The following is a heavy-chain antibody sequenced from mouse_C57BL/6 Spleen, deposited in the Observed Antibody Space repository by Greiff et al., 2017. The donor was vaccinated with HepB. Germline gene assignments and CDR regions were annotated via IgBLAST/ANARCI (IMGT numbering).Heavy chain of an antibody. CDR1: GYTFTSYG. CDR2: IYPRSGNT. J-gene: IGHJ3*01. V-gene: IGHV1-81*01. D-gene: IGHD2-5*01. CDR3: ARGGYSNYDSY. Sequence: VKLQESGAELARPGASVKLSCKASGYTFTSYGISWVKQRTGQGLEWIGEIYPRSGNTYYNEKFKGKATLTADKSSSTAYMELRSLTSEDSAVYFCARGGYSNYDSYWGQGTLVTVSA.